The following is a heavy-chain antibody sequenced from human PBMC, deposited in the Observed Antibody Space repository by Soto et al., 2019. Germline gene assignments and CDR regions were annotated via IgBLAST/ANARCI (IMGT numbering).Heavy chain of an antibody. J-gene: IGHJ3*02. CDR3: ARTYDGSGPNSGGYAFDI. D-gene: IGHD3-22*01. CDR2: IYYSGT. V-gene: IGHV4-59*01. CDR1: GGSISSYY. Sequence: QVQLQESGPGLVKPSETLSLTRSVSGGSISSYYWSWIRQPPGKGLEWIAYIYYSGTSYNPSLKSRVSISLDTSKNQFSLKLSSVTAADTAVYYCARTYDGSGPNSGGYAFDIWGQGTMVTVSS.